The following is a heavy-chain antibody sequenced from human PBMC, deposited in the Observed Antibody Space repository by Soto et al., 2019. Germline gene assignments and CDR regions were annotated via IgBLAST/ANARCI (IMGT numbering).Heavy chain of an antibody. Sequence: GGSLRLSCAASGFTFSSYGMHWVRQAPGKGLEWVAVISYDGSNKYYADSVKGRFTISRDNSKNTLYLQMNSLRAEDTAVYYCAKITTPSPTAYYYYGMDVWGQGTTVTAP. CDR3: AKITTPSPTAYYYYGMDV. J-gene: IGHJ6*02. CDR1: GFTFSSYG. CDR2: ISYDGSNK. V-gene: IGHV3-30*18. D-gene: IGHD3-22*01.